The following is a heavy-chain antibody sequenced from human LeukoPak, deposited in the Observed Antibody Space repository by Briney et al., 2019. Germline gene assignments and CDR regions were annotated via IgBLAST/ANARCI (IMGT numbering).Heavy chain of an antibody. J-gene: IGHJ4*02. CDR1: GYTFTSYG. CDR3: ARGEEGAASGTGYFDH. Sequence: GASVKVSCKASGYTFTSYGISWVRQAPGQGLEWMGWISAYNGNTNYAQKFQGRVTMTRDTSITTAYMELTNLRSEDTAMYYCARGEEGAASGTGYFDHWAQGTLVTVSS. V-gene: IGHV1-18*01. CDR2: ISAYNGNT. D-gene: IGHD2-15*01.